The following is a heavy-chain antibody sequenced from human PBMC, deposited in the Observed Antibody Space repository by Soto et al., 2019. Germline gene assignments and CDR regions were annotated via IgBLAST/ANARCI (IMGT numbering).Heavy chain of an antibody. CDR1: GGSISDFY. Sequence: PSETLSLTCNVSGGSISDFYWSWIRQSPGKRLEWIGYLYYTGSTNYNPALKSRVTISLDTSKKQFSLKVRSVTAADTAVYYCARGGGYDFRSSQAPPIDVWGQGTTVTVSS. CDR3: ARGGGYDFRSSQAPPIDV. CDR2: LYYTGST. J-gene: IGHJ6*02. V-gene: IGHV4-59*01. D-gene: IGHD3-3*01.